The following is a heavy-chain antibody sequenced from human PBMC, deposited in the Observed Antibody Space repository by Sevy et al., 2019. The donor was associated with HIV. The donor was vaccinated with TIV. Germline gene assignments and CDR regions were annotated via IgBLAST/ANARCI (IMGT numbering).Heavy chain of an antibody. V-gene: IGHV1-69*13. D-gene: IGHD3-22*01. J-gene: IGHJ5*02. CDR1: GGTFSSYA. Sequence: ASVKVSCKASGGTFSSYAISWVRQAPGQGLEWMGGIIPIFGTANYAQKFQGRVTITADESTSTAYMELSSLRSEDTAVYYCARGPIKYYYDSSGYAPPSTWFDPWGQGTLVTVSS. CDR3: ARGPIKYYYDSSGYAPPSTWFDP. CDR2: IIPIFGTA.